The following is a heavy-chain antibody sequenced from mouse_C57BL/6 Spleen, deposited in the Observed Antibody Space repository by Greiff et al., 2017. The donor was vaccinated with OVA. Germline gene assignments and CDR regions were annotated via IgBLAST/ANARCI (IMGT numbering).Heavy chain of an antibody. CDR2: IYTGDGAT. D-gene: IGHD2-5*01. V-gene: IGHV1-80*01. Sequence: QVQLKESGAELVKPGASVKISCKASGYAFSSYWMNWVKQRPGKGLEWIGKIYTGDGATNYNGKFKGQATLTADNSSSTASMQLSILTAEDSAVYFCARRDSNYAWDFDVWGTGTTVTVSS. J-gene: IGHJ1*03. CDR3: ARRDSNYAWDFDV. CDR1: GYAFSSYW.